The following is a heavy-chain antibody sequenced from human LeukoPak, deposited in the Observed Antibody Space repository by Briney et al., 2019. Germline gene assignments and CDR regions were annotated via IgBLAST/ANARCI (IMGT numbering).Heavy chain of an antibody. Sequence: GGSLRLSCAVSGLTFSSSWMDWVRQAPGKGLEWVASINPDGNKKYSADSAKGRFTISRDNAENSLYLQMNSLRVEDTAFYYCARDLAYSRLDYWGQGMLVTVSS. V-gene: IGHV3-7*01. D-gene: IGHD5-18*01. CDR3: ARDLAYSRLDY. CDR1: GLTFSSSW. J-gene: IGHJ4*02. CDR2: INPDGNKK.